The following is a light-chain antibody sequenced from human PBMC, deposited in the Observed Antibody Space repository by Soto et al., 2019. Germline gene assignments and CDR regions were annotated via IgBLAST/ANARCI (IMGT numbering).Light chain of an antibody. Sequence: IVLTQSPVTLSLSPVERVTLSCRASQSVTTRLAWYQHKPGQAPTLLMSGASNRASGVPVRFSGSGSGTDFTLTITRLEPEDFALYYCQQYGGSPITFGLGTRLEIK. J-gene: IGKJ5*01. CDR3: QQYGGSPIT. V-gene: IGKV3-20*01. CDR1: QSVTTR. CDR2: GAS.